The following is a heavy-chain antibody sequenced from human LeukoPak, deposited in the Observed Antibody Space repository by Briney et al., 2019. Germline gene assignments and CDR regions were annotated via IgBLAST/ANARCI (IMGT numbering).Heavy chain of an antibody. CDR1: GYSFTSYW. Sequence: GESLKISCKGSGYSFTSYWIGWVRQMPGKGLEWMGIIYPGDSDTRYSPSFQGQVTISADKSFSTAYLQWSSLKASDTAIYYCASSKSSSWYPFYFDFWGQGTLVIVSS. V-gene: IGHV5-51*01. D-gene: IGHD6-13*01. J-gene: IGHJ4*02. CDR2: IYPGDSDT. CDR3: ASSKSSSWYPFYFDF.